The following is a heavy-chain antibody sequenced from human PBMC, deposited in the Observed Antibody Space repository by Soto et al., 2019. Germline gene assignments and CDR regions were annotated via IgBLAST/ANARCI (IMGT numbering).Heavy chain of an antibody. V-gene: IGHV3-73*01. CDR2: IRSKANSYAT. CDR1: GFTFSGSA. J-gene: IGHJ4*02. Sequence: PVGSLRLSCAASGFTFSGSAMHWVRQASGKGLEWVGRIRSKANSYATAYAASVKGRFTISRDDSKNTAYLQMNSMKTEDTAVYYCTRPYYYYDSSGYSYYFDCWGQGTLVTVAS. CDR3: TRPYYYYDSSGYSYYFDC. D-gene: IGHD3-22*01.